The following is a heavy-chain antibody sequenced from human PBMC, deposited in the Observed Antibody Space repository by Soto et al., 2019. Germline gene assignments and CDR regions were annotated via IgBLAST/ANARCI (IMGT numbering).Heavy chain of an antibody. J-gene: IGHJ4*02. CDR1: GFSLRTRGVA. CDR2: IYWDEDK. D-gene: IGHD5-12*01. Sequence: QITLKESGPTLVKPTQTLTLTCTFSGFSLRTRGVAVGWFRQPPGKALEWLALIYWDEDKWYSPSLKSRLAIADDTPNNQVALPMTTVDPVDTATYYCAHRPRGYAYYFDYWGQGILVTVSS. V-gene: IGHV2-5*02. CDR3: AHRPRGYAYYFDY.